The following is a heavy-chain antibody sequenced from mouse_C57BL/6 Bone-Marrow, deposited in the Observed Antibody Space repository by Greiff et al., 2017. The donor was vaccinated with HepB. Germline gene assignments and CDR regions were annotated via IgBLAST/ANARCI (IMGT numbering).Heavy chain of an antibody. J-gene: IGHJ2*01. Sequence: EVQLQQSGAELVKPGASVKLSCTASGFNIKDYYMHWVKQRTEQGLEWIGRIDPEDGETKYAPKFQGKATITEDTSSNTAYLQLSSLTSEDTAVYYCAREGVFITTVVATFDYWGQGTTLTVSS. CDR1: GFNIKDYY. D-gene: IGHD1-1*01. CDR2: IDPEDGET. CDR3: AREGVFITTVVATFDY. V-gene: IGHV14-2*01.